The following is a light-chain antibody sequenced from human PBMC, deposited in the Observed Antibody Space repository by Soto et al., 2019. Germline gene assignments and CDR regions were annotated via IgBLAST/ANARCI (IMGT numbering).Light chain of an antibody. Sequence: DIQMTQSPSTLSASVGDRGTITCRASQSISNWLAWYQQKPGKAPKFLIYDASSLESGVPSRFRGSGSGTEFTLTISSLQTDDFATYYCQQYKSYPMYTFGQGTKLEIK. V-gene: IGKV1-5*01. J-gene: IGKJ2*01. CDR3: QQYKSYPMYT. CDR1: QSISNW. CDR2: DAS.